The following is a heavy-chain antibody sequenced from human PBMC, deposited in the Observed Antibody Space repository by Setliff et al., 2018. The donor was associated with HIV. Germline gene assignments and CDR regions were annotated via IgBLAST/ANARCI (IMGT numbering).Heavy chain of an antibody. CDR1: AYSFTTYW. V-gene: IGHV5-51*01. J-gene: IGHJ2*01. CDR3: ARRRLAYDSWSYRGNWFFDL. CDR2: IYPGDSDT. Sequence: GESLKISCQGSAYSFTTYWLGWVRQMPGKGLEWMGIIYPGDSDTNYNPSFQGHVTISADKSISTAYLQWSSLKASDTAMYYCARRRLAYDSWSYRGNWFFDLWGRGTLVTVSS. D-gene: IGHD3-10*01.